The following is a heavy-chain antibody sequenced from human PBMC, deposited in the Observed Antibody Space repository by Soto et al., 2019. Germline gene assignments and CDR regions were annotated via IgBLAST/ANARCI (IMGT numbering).Heavy chain of an antibody. CDR3: ATYRA. CDR1: GGSLSRTTYS. Sequence: QLQLQESGPGLVKPSETLSLTCTVSGGSLSRTTYSWGWIRQPPGKGLEWIGNIYHSGRTSYNPSLRSRVTVSLDTSKNQFSLKLTSVTAADTSVYYCATYRAWGQGTLVTVSS. V-gene: IGHV4-39*01. CDR2: IYHSGRT. D-gene: IGHD3-16*02. J-gene: IGHJ1*01.